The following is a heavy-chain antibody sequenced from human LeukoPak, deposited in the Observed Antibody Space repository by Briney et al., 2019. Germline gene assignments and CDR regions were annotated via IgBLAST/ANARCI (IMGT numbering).Heavy chain of an antibody. CDR1: GGSFSGYY. Sequence: PSETLSLTCAVYGGSFSGYYWSWIRQPPGKGLEWIGEINHSGSTNYNPSLKSRVTISVDTSKNQFSLKLSSVTAADTAVYYCAREGSAGYSYGSYFDYWGQGTLVTVSS. J-gene: IGHJ4*02. D-gene: IGHD5-18*01. CDR2: INHSGST. V-gene: IGHV4-34*01. CDR3: AREGSAGYSYGSYFDY.